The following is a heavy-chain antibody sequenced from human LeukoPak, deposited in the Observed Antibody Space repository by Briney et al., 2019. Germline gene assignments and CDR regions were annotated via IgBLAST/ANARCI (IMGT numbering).Heavy chain of an antibody. J-gene: IGHJ4*02. CDR3: AREASGYDLFYFDY. CDR2: INPNSGGT. D-gene: IGHD5-12*01. Sequence: ASVTVSCKASGYTFTGYYMHWVRQAPGQGLEWMGWINPNSGGTNYAQKFQGRVTMTRDTSISTAYMELSRLRSDDTAVYYCAREASGYDLFYFDYWGQGTLVTVSS. CDR1: GYTFTGYY. V-gene: IGHV1-2*02.